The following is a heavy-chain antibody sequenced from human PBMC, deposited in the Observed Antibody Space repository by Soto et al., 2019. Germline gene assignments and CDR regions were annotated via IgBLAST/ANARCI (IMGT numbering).Heavy chain of an antibody. D-gene: IGHD2-21*01. CDR2: IWYDGSNK. J-gene: IGHJ4*02. V-gene: IGHV3-33*01. Sequence: GGSLRLSCAASGFTFSSYGMHWVRQAPGKGLEWVAVIWYDGSNKYYADSVKGRFTISRDNSKNTLYLQMNSLRAEDTAVYYCARGGCGGDCYLEAPGLNYFDYWGQGTLVTVSS. CDR3: ARGGCGGDCYLEAPGLNYFDY. CDR1: GFTFSSYG.